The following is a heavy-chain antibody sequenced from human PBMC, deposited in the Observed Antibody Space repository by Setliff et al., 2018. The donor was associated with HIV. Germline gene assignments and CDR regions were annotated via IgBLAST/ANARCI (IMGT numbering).Heavy chain of an antibody. D-gene: IGHD2-2*01. CDR1: GGSFINYY. J-gene: IGHJ5*02. Sequence: SSETLSLTCAVYGGSFINYYWSWIRQSPGKGLEWIGEITHSGSTNYNPSLKSRVTISVDTSKNQFSLKLTSVTAADTAVYYCARGPVVVIPAPRWRWFDPWGRGTLVTSPQ. CDR3: ARGPVVVIPAPRWRWFDP. CDR2: ITHSGST. V-gene: IGHV4-34*01.